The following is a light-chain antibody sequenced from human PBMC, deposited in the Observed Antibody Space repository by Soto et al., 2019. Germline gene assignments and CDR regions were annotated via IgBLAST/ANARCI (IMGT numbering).Light chain of an antibody. V-gene: IGKV3-20*01. CDR2: GAS. CDR3: HQYGSAPST. J-gene: IGKJ1*01. Sequence: IVLTQSSGTLSLYPGEIGALSCRASQSVSSNYVAWYQQKPGQAPRLLISGASNRATGTPDRFRGSGSGTDFTLTITRLEPEDCAVYYCHQYGSAPSTFGQGTKDDIK. CDR1: QSVSSNY.